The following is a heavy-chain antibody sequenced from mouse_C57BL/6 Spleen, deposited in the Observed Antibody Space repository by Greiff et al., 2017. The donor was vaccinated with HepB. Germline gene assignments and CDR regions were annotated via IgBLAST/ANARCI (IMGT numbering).Heavy chain of an antibody. CDR2: ISNGGGST. V-gene: IGHV5-12*01. Sequence: EVKLVESGGGLVQPGGSLKLSCAASGFTFSDYYMYWVRQTPEKRLEWVAYISNGGGSTYYPDTVKGRFTISRDNAKNTLYLQMSRLKSEDTAMYYCARRGLRGFYYFDYWGQGTTLTVSS. CDR3: ARRGLRGFYYFDY. CDR1: GFTFSDYY. J-gene: IGHJ2*01. D-gene: IGHD2-2*01.